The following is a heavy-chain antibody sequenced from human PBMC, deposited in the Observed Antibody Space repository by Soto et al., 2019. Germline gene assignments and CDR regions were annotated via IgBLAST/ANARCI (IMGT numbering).Heavy chain of an antibody. V-gene: IGHV6-1*01. CDR1: GDSVSSNSAA. J-gene: IGHJ4*02. D-gene: IGHD2-15*01. CDR3: ARALGYCSGGRCYTLFDY. Sequence: SQTLSLTCAISGDSVSSNSAAWNWIRQSPSRGLEWLGRTYYRSKWYNDYAVSVKSRITINPDTSKNQFSLQLNSVTPEDTAVYYCARALGYCSGGRCYTLFDYWGQGTLVTVSS. CDR2: TYYRSKWYN.